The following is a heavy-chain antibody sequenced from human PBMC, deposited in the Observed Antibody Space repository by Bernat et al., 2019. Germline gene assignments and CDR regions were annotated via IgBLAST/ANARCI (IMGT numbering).Heavy chain of an antibody. V-gene: IGHV3-30*19. Sequence: QVQLVESGGGVVQPGRSLRLSCAASGFTFSSYGMHWVRQAPGKGLEWVAVIWYDGSNKYYADSVKGRFTISRDNSKNTLYLQMNSLRAEDTAVYYCARAVVRYFDWLREDYFDYWGQGTLVTVSS. CDR3: ARAVVRYFDWLREDYFDY. D-gene: IGHD3-9*01. CDR1: GFTFSSYG. CDR2: IWYDGSNK. J-gene: IGHJ4*02.